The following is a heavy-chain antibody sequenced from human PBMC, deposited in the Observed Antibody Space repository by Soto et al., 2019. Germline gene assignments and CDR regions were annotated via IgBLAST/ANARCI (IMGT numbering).Heavy chain of an antibody. V-gene: IGHV4-30-4*01. D-gene: IGHD3-10*01. Sequence: SETLSLTCTVSGGSLNRADYYWSWIRQPPGKGLEWLGYIYYNGATYYNPSLDSRLTISVDTSKNQFSLKLRSVTAADTAVYFCASDFGRGYYGSGNYHAFWGQGTLVTVSA. CDR1: GGSLNRADYY. CDR2: IYYNGAT. CDR3: ASDFGRGYYGSGNYHAF. J-gene: IGHJ4*02.